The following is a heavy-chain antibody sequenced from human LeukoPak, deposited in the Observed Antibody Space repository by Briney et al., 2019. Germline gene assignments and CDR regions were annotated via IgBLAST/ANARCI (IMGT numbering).Heavy chain of an antibody. CDR3: ARGEGYDILWFDP. V-gene: IGHV3-21*01. J-gene: IGHJ5*02. CDR2: ISSSSSYI. Sequence: GRSLRLSCAASGFTFSSYSMNWVRQAPGKGLEWVSSISSSSSYIYYADSVKGRFTISRDNAKNSLYLQMNSLRAEDTAVYYCARGEGYDILWFDPWGQGTLVTVSS. CDR1: GFTFSSYS. D-gene: IGHD3-9*01.